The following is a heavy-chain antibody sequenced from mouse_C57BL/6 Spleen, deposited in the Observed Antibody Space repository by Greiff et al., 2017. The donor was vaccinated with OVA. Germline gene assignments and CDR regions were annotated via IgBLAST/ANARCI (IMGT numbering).Heavy chain of an antibody. J-gene: IGHJ3*01. V-gene: IGHV14-2*01. CDR3: APLGWFAY. CDR2: IDPEDGET. CDR1: GFNIKDYY. Sequence: EVQGVESGAELVKPGASVKLSCTASGFNIKDYYMHWVKQRTEQGLEWIGRIDPEDGETKYAPNFQGKATITADTSSNTAYLQLISLTSEDTSVYSCAPLGWFAYCGQGTLVTVSA. D-gene: IGHD6-1*01.